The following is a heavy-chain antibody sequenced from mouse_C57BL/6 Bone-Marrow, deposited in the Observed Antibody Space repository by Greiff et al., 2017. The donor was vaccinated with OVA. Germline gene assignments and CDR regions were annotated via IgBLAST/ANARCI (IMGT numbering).Heavy chain of an antibody. Sequence: VQLQQSGPELVKPGASVKISCTASGYTFTDYYINWVKQRPGQGLEWIGWIFPGSGSTYYTEKFKGQATLTVDKSSSTAYMLLSSLTSEDSAVYLCARADVVTRVVARDAMDYWGQGTSVTVSS. CDR2: IFPGSGST. CDR1: GYTFTDYY. CDR3: ARADVVTRVVARDAMDY. D-gene: IGHD1-1*01. J-gene: IGHJ4*01. V-gene: IGHV1-75*01.